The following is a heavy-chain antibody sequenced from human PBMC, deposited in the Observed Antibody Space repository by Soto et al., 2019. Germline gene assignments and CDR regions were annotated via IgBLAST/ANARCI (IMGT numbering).Heavy chain of an antibody. CDR3: ARAPPGPAPRWGV. V-gene: IGHV4-4*09. CDR1: GASISGFY. J-gene: IGHJ6*02. D-gene: IGHD3-16*01. Sequence: TLSLTCTVSGASISGFYWSWIRQPPGQGLEWIGYIYPTGKTYYNPSLENRVTISIDTSKNQFSLQLDSVTAADTAVYYCARAPPGPAPRWGVWGHGTTVTVSS. CDR2: IYPTGKT.